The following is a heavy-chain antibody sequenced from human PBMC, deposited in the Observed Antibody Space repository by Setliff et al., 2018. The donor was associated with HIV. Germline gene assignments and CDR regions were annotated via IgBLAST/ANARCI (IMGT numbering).Heavy chain of an antibody. CDR2: IYHNGNT. V-gene: IGHV4-4*02. CDR1: GGSISSSNW. CDR3: ARDWRAYGVLGS. Sequence: SETLSLTCAVSGGSISSSNWRSWVRQPPGKGLEWIGEIYHNGNTNYSPSLKNRVTMSVDNSKNQFSLMVRSVTAADTAVYYCARDWRAYGVLGSWGQGMLVTVSS. J-gene: IGHJ4*02. D-gene: IGHD4-17*01.